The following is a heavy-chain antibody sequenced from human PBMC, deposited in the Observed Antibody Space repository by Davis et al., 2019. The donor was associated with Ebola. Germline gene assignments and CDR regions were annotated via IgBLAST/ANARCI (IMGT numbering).Heavy chain of an antibody. CDR2: ISSSASYK. V-gene: IGHV3-21*05. D-gene: IGHD4-23*01. Sequence: GESLKISCAASGFTFSSYVMSWVRQAPGKGPEWVSSISSSASYKNYADSVKGRFTISRDDAKKSLYLQMDSLRAEDTAVYYCAQQLGDYGGNALRYWGQGTLVTVSS. J-gene: IGHJ4*02. CDR1: GFTFSSYV. CDR3: AQQLGDYGGNALRY.